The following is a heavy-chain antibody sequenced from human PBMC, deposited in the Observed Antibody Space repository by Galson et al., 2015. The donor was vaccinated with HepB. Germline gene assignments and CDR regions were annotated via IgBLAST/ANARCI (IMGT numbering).Heavy chain of an antibody. CDR2: ISAYNGNT. V-gene: IGHV1-18*04. CDR1: GYTFTSYG. Sequence: SVKVSCKASGYTFTSYGISWVRQAPGQGLEWMGWISAYNGNTNYAQKLQGRVTMTTDTSTSTAYMELRSLRSDDTAVYYCARGSDSSGDYYVPPYFQHWGQGTLVTVSS. J-gene: IGHJ1*01. CDR3: ARGSDSSGDYYVPPYFQH. D-gene: IGHD3-22*01.